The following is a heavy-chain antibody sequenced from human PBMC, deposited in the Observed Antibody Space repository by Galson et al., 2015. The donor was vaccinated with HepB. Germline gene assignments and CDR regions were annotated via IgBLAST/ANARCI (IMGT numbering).Heavy chain of an antibody. CDR3: AKDLRNGYSSSWSYYGMDV. J-gene: IGHJ6*02. V-gene: IGHV3-23*01. D-gene: IGHD6-13*01. Sequence: SLRLSCAASGFTFSSYAMSWVRQAPGKGLEWVSAISGSGGSTYYADSVKGRFTISRDNSKNTLYLQMNSLRAEDTAVYYCAKDLRNGYSSSWSYYGMDVWGQGTTVTVSS. CDR2: ISGSGGST. CDR1: GFTFSSYA.